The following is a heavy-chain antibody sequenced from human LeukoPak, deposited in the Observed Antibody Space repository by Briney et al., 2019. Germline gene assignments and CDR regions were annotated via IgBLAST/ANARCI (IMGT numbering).Heavy chain of an antibody. CDR2: IYSGGST. CDR1: GFTVSSNY. J-gene: IGHJ6*02. D-gene: IGHD5-12*01. V-gene: IGHV3-53*01. CDR3: ARGGYSGYLTDYYYYGMDV. Sequence: GGSLRLSCAASGFTVSSNYMSWVRQAPGEGLEWVSVIYSGGSTYYADSVKGRFTISRDNSKNTLYLQMNSLRAEDTAVYYCARGGYSGYLTDYYYYGMDVWGQGTTVTVSS.